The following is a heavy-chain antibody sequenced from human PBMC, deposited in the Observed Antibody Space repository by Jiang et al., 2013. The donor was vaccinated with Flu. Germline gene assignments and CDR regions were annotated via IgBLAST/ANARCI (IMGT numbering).Heavy chain of an antibody. D-gene: IGHD3-10*01. J-gene: IGHJ6*02. V-gene: IGHV7-4-1*02. CDR1: GYTFTHYA. CDR2: INTKTANP. Sequence: SVKVSCKASGYTFTHYAINWVRQTPGQGLEWMGWINTKTANPTYAQGFTGRFVFSLDTSVSTTYLQISSLRAEDTAMYYCAREGEGGYYYYGMDVWGQGTTVAVSS. CDR3: AREGEGGYYYYGMDV.